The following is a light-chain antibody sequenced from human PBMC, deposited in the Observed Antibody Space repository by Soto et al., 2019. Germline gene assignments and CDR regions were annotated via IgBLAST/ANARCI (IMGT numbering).Light chain of an antibody. CDR1: QSVLFSSNNKNY. Sequence: DIVMTQSPDSLAVSLGERATINCKSSQSVLFSSNNKNYLAWYQQKPGQPPKLLIYWASTRESGVPDRFSGSGSGTDFTLTISSLQAEDVAVYYCQQYYSTPRTFGQGTKVKIK. V-gene: IGKV4-1*01. J-gene: IGKJ1*01. CDR3: QQYYSTPRT. CDR2: WAS.